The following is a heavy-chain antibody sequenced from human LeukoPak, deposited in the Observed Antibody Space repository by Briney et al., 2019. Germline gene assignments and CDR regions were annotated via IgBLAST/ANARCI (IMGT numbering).Heavy chain of an antibody. CDR3: ARDYRYALDN. J-gene: IGHJ4*02. CDR2: IGISSGRT. D-gene: IGHD5-12*01. Sequence: GGSLRLSCAASGFTFSNYSMSWVRQAPGKGPEWISYIGISSGRTMYADSVKGRFTISRDTAKKSLYLQMNSLRVVDTAIYYCARDYRYALDNWGQGTLVTVSS. CDR1: GFTFSNYS. V-gene: IGHV3-48*04.